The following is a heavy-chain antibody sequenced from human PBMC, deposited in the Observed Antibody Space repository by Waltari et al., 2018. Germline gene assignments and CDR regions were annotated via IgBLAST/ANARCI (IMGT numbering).Heavy chain of an antibody. D-gene: IGHD3-3*01. CDR2: IWYDGSNK. CDR3: ARGDGGSGLGASDI. Sequence: QVQLVESGGGVVQSGRSLRLSGVGSGFTFTNHGMNGVRQVPGKGLEWVAVIWYDGSNKNYVDSVKGRFTISRDNSKNTMYLEMNRLRAEDTAVYFCARGDGGSGLGASDIWGQGTMVTVSS. J-gene: IGHJ3*02. CDR1: GFTFTNHG. V-gene: IGHV3-33*01.